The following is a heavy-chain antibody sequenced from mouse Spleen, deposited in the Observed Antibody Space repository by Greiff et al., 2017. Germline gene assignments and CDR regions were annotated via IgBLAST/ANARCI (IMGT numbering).Heavy chain of an antibody. Sequence: VQLQQSGPELVKPGASVKISCKASGYSFTSYYIHWVKQRPGQGLEWIGWIYPGSGNTKYNEKFKGKATLTADTSSSTAYMQLSSLTSEDSAVYYCARNYGSSLWFAYWGQGTLVTVSA. CDR2: IYPGSGNT. V-gene: IGHV1-66*01. D-gene: IGHD1-1*01. CDR1: GYSFTSYY. J-gene: IGHJ3*01. CDR3: ARNYGSSLWFAY.